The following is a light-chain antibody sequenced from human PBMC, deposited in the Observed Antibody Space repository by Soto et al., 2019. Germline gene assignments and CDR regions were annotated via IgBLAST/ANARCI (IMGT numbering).Light chain of an antibody. CDR3: SSYTTTNADV. J-gene: IGLJ1*01. Sequence: QSALTQPASVSGSPGQSITVSCTGTSSDVGAYNSVSWYQQEPGKAPKLMIYEVNNRFSGISNRFSGSKSGNTASLTISRLQAEDEADYYCSSYTTTNADVFGTGTKVTVL. CDR2: EVN. CDR1: SSDVGAYNS. V-gene: IGLV2-14*01.